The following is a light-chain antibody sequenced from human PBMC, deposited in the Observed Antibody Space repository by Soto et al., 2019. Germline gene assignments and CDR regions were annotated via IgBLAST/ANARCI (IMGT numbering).Light chain of an antibody. CDR2: EVS. Sequence: QSALTQPPSASGSPGQAVTISCTGTSSDVGGYNYVSWYQQHPGKAPKLMIYEVSNRPSGVPDRFSGSKSGNTASLTVSGLQAEDEADYYCSSYAVSSPDFFVTGTKLTVL. CDR3: SSYAVSSPDF. J-gene: IGLJ1*01. V-gene: IGLV2-8*01. CDR1: SSDVGGYNY.